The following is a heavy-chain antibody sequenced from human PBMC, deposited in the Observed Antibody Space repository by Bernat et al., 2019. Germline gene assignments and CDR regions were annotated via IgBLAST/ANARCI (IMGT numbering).Heavy chain of an antibody. CDR1: GYSFTSYW. CDR3: ARVPAANRDGATYYVDY. CDR2: IYPGDSDT. J-gene: IGHJ4*02. V-gene: IGHV5-51*01. D-gene: IGHD2-2*01. Sequence: EVQLVQSGAEVKKPGESLKISCKGSGYSFTSYWIGWVRQMPGKGLEWMGIIYPGDSDTRYSPSFQGQVTISADKSISTDYLQWSSLKASDTAMYYCARVPAANRDGATYYVDYWGQGTLVTVSS.